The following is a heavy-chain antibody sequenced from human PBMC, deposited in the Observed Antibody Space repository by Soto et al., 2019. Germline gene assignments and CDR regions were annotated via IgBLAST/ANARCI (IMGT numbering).Heavy chain of an antibody. CDR2: ISAYNGNT. V-gene: IGHV1-18*01. CDR3: ASAPYDILTGYSNHFDY. J-gene: IGHJ4*02. D-gene: IGHD3-9*01. CDR1: GYTFTSYG. Sequence: GASVKVSCKASGYTFTSYGISWVRQAPGQGLEWMGWISAYNGNTNYAQKLQGRVTMTTDTSTSTAYMELRSLRSDDTAVYYCASAPYDILTGYSNHFDYWGQGTLVTVS.